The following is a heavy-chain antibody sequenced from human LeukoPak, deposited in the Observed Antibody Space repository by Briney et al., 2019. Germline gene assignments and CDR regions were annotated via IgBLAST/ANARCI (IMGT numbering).Heavy chain of an antibody. CDR1: GFTFSSYS. J-gene: IGHJ4*02. Sequence: GGSLRLSCAASGFTFSSYSMNWVRQAPGKGLEWVSSISSSSSYIYYADSVKGRFTISRDNTKNSLYLQMNSLRAEDTAVFYCARDQYDTWSRRGNFDSWGQGTLVIVSS. V-gene: IGHV3-21*04. CDR2: ISSSSSYI. D-gene: IGHD3-3*01. CDR3: ARDQYDTWSRRGNFDS.